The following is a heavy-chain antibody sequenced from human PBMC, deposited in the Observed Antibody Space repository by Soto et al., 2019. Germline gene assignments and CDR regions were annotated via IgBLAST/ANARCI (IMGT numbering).Heavy chain of an antibody. CDR1: GFTFSSYA. V-gene: IGHV3-23*01. D-gene: IGHD6-13*01. CDR2: ISGSCGST. Sequence: EVQLLESGGGLVQPGGSLRLYCAASGFTFSSYAMSWVRQSPGKGLEWVSAISGSCGSTYYADSVKGRFTISRDNSKNTLYLHMNRLRAEDTAVYYCAKDKRSGTEVDYLGQGTLVTVSS. CDR3: AKDKRSGTEVDY. J-gene: IGHJ4*02.